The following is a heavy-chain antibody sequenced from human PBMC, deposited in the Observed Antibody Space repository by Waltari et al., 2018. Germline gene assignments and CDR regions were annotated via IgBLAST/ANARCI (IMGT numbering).Heavy chain of an antibody. J-gene: IGHJ4*02. CDR1: GGTFSSYA. CDR2: IIPIFGTA. CDR3: AAYVRGYSYGFFDY. D-gene: IGHD5-18*01. V-gene: IGHV1-69*01. Sequence: QVQLVQSGAEVKKPRFSVQVSCKASGGTFSSYAISWVRPAPGPGLEWMGGIIPIFGTANYAQKFQGRDTITAYESTSTAYMELSSLRSEDTAVYYCAAYVRGYSYGFFDYWGQGTLVTVSS.